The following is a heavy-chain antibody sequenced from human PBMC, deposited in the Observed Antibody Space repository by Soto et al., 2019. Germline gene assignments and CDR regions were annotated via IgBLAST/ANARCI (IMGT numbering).Heavy chain of an antibody. Sequence: GESLKISCAASGLTFSSYEMNWVRQAPGKGLEWVSYISSSGSTIYYADSVKGRFTISRDNAKNSLYLQMNRLRAEDTAVYYCARWLFEYSSSSPYAFDIWCQGTMVTVSS. CDR1: GLTFSSYE. J-gene: IGHJ3*02. CDR2: ISSSGSTI. V-gene: IGHV3-48*03. CDR3: ARWLFEYSSSSPYAFDI. D-gene: IGHD6-6*01.